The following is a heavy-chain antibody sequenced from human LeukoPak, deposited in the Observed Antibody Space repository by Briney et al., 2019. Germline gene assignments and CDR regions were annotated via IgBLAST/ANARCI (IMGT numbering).Heavy chain of an antibody. CDR3: ARVDIVATTSRRPYYYYYYMDV. J-gene: IGHJ6*03. D-gene: IGHD5-12*01. V-gene: IGHV4-39*07. Sequence: SETLSLTCTVSGGSISSSSYYWGWIRQPPGKGLEWIGSIYYSGSTYYNPSLKSRVTISVDTSKNQFSLKLSSVTAADTAVYYCARVDIVATTSRRPYYYYYYMDVWGKGTTVTISS. CDR1: GGSISSSSYY. CDR2: IYYSGST.